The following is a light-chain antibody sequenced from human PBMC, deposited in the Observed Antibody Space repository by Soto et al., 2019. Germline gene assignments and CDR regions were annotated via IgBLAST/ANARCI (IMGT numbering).Light chain of an antibody. CDR2: DAS. CDR1: QSVGSN. J-gene: IGKJ4*01. V-gene: IGKV3-15*01. CDR3: KKYNNWLQLT. Sequence: EIVMTQSPVTLSVSPGERATLSCRASQSVGSNLAWYQQKRGQAPRLLIYDASTRATGIPARFSGSGSGTEFTLTISSLQSEDFAVYYCKKYNNWLQLTFGGGTKVEIK.